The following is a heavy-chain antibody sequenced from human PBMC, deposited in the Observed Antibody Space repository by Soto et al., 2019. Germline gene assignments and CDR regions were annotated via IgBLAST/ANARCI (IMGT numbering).Heavy chain of an antibody. D-gene: IGHD3-16*01. J-gene: IGHJ5*02. V-gene: IGHV1-3*01. CDR3: ASVGAVVSDIGPEIRSDP. Sequence: QVQLVQSGAEVKKPGASVKVSCKTSGYTFTSYAIHWVRQAPGQRLEWMGWINAGNGYSQYSDSFQGRVTFTRDTSAGTVYMELNSLTSEDASVYYYASVGAVVSDIGPEIRSDPWGQGTLVTVPS. CDR1: GYTFTSYA. CDR2: INAGNGYS.